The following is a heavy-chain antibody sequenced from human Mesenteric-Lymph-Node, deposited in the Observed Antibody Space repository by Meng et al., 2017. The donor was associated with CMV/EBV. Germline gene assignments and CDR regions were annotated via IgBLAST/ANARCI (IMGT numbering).Heavy chain of an antibody. Sequence: SLKISCAASGFTFNNYAMHWVRQAPGKGLEWVSGISWNSAAVSFADSVRGRFTISRDNAKNSLYLQIISLRPEDTAFYYRAKAAGSEQPNHIDYWGPGTLVTVSS. J-gene: IGHJ4*02. CDR1: GFTFNNYA. V-gene: IGHV3-9*01. D-gene: IGHD1-14*01. CDR2: ISWNSAAV. CDR3: AKAAGSEQPNHIDY.